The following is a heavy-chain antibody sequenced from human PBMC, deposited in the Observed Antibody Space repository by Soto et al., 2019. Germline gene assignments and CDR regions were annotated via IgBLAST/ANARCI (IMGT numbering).Heavy chain of an antibody. CDR3: ARDLTAHYYGSGSTQPQPPPQLDY. J-gene: IGHJ4*02. D-gene: IGHD3-10*01. Sequence: ASVKVSCKASGGTFSSYAISWVRPAPGQGLDWMGGIIPIFGTANYAQKFQGRVTIHADESTSTAYMELSSLRAEDTAVYYCARDLTAHYYGSGSTQPQPPPQLDYWGQGTLVTVSS. V-gene: IGHV1-69*13. CDR1: GGTFSSYA. CDR2: IIPIFGTA.